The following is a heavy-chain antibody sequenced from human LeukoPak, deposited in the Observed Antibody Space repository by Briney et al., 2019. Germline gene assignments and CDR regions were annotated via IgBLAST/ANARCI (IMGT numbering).Heavy chain of an antibody. Sequence: RGSLRLSCAASGFTFSSYAMSWVRQAPGKGLEWVSAISGSGGSTYYADSVKGRFTISRDNSKNTPYLQMNSLRAEDTAVYYCAKGTNIVVVPAAFDYWGQGTLVTVSS. V-gene: IGHV3-23*01. CDR2: ISGSGGST. J-gene: IGHJ4*02. CDR1: GFTFSSYA. CDR3: AKGTNIVVVPAAFDY. D-gene: IGHD2-2*01.